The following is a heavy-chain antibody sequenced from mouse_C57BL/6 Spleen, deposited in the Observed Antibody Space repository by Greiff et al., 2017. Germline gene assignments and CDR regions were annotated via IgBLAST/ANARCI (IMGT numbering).Heavy chain of an antibody. J-gene: IGHJ2*01. CDR1: GYSITSGYY. CDR2: ISYDGSN. V-gene: IGHV3-6*01. D-gene: IGHD4-1*01. CDR3: ARDRNWESFDY. Sequence: EVKLQESGPGLVKPSQSLSLTCSVTGYSITSGYYWNWIRQFPGNKLEWMGYISYDGSNNYNPSLKNRISITRDTSKNQFFLKLNSVTTEDTATDYCARDRNWESFDYWGQGTTLTVSS.